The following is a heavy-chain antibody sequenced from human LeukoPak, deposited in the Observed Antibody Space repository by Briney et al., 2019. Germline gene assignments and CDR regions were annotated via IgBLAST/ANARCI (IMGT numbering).Heavy chain of an antibody. D-gene: IGHD5-12*01. Sequence: GGSLRLSCSASGFTFSSYVMHWVRQAPGKGLEYVSAISSNGGSTYYADSVKGRFTISRDNSKNTLYLQMYSLRVEDTAVYYCVKGHGGGTYSGYDLSRSYYGMDVWGQGTTVTVSS. J-gene: IGHJ6*02. CDR2: ISSNGGST. CDR3: VKGHGGGTYSGYDLSRSYYGMDV. V-gene: IGHV3-64D*06. CDR1: GFTFSSYV.